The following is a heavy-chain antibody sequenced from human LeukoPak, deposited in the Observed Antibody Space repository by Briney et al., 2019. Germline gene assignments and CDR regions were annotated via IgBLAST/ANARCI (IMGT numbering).Heavy chain of an antibody. CDR1: GGSFRGYY. V-gene: IGHV4-34*01. Sequence: PSETLSLTYAVYGGSFRGYYWSWIRQPPGKGLEWIGKMNHSGSTNYNPSLKSRVTISVDTSKNQFSLKLSSVTAADTAVYYCARPLRGYCSGGSCQGFDYWGQGTLVTVSS. CDR2: MNHSGST. J-gene: IGHJ4*02. CDR3: ARPLRGYCSGGSCQGFDY. D-gene: IGHD2-15*01.